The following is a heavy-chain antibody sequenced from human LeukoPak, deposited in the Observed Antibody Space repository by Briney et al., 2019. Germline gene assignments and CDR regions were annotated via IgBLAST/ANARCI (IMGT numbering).Heavy chain of an antibody. CDR3: ARDGYFDY. CDR2: ISGNNDNT. CDR1: GYTFTSYG. J-gene: IGHJ4*02. V-gene: IGHV1-18*01. Sequence: ASVKVSCKASGYTFTSYGIGWVRQAPGQGLEWMGWISGNNDNTNYAQKIQGRVTMTTDTSTSTVYMELRSLRSDDTAVYYCARDGYFDYWGQGTLVTVSS.